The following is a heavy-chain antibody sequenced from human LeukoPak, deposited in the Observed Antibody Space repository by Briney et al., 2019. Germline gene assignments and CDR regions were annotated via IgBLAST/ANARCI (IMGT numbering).Heavy chain of an antibody. Sequence: ASVKVSCKASGYTFTSYGISWVRQAPGQGLEWMGWISAYNGNTNYAQKLQGRVTMTTDTSTSTAYMELRSLRSDDTAVYYCARGPGVYDYGDYGLDYWGQGTLVIVSS. CDR3: ARGPGVYDYGDYGLDY. CDR1: GYTFTSYG. V-gene: IGHV1-18*01. D-gene: IGHD4-17*01. J-gene: IGHJ4*02. CDR2: ISAYNGNT.